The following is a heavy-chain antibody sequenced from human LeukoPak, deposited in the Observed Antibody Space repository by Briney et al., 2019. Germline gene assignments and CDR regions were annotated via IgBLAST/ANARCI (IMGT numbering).Heavy chain of an antibody. V-gene: IGHV3-23*01. CDR3: AKDWNYGTYYYYYGMDV. CDR2: ISGSGGST. J-gene: IGHJ6*02. CDR1: GFTFSSYA. Sequence: GGSLRLSCAASGFTFSSYAMSWVRQAPGKGLEWVSAISGSGGSTYYADSVKGRFTISGDNSKNTLYLQMNSLRAEDTAVYYCAKDWNYGTYYYYYGMDVWGQGTTVTVSS. D-gene: IGHD1-7*01.